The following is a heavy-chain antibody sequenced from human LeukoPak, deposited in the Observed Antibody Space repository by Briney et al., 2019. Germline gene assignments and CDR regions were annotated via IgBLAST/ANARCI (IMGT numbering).Heavy chain of an antibody. J-gene: IGHJ6*02. CDR1: GYTFTSYY. V-gene: IGHV1-46*01. D-gene: IGHD6-6*01. Sequence: ASVKVSCKASGYTFTSYYMHWVRQAPGQGLEWMGIINPSGGSTSYAQKFQGRVTMTRDTSTNTAYMELSSLRSEDTAVYYCARPYSSSSYYYGMDVWGQGTTVTVSS. CDR3: ARPYSSSSYYYGMDV. CDR2: INPSGGST.